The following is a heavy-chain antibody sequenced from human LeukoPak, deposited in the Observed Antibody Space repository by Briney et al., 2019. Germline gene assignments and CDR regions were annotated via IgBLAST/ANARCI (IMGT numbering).Heavy chain of an antibody. J-gene: IGHJ4*02. CDR2: INPNSGGT. CDR3: AAIAGPVTGFDY. V-gene: IGHV1-2*02. D-gene: IGHD6-13*01. CDR1: VYTFTAYY. Sequence: ASVNVSCKASVYTFTAYYMHWVRHAPGQGLEWMGWINPNSGGTNYAQKFQGRATLTRDTSISTAFMELTRLISDDTAVYYCAAIAGPVTGFDYWGEGTLVTVSS.